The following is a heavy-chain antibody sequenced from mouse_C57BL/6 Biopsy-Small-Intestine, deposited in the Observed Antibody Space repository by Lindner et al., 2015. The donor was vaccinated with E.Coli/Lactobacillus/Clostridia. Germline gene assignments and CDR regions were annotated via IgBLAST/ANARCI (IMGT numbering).Heavy chain of an antibody. V-gene: IGHV1-9*01. CDR1: GFNIKDYY. CDR3: ARYGSRGDY. CDR2: ILPGSGST. J-gene: IGHJ2*01. D-gene: IGHD1-1*01. Sequence: VQLQESGAELVRPGASVKLSCTASGFNIKDYYVHWVKQRPGHGLEWIGEILPGSGSTNYNEKFKGKATFTSDTSSNTAYMQLSSLTTEDSAIYYCARYGSRGDYWGQGTTLTVSS.